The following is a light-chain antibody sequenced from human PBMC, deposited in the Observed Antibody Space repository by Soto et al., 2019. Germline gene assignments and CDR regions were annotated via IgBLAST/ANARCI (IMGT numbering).Light chain of an antibody. CDR3: LQHKSYPWT. V-gene: IGKV1-17*01. J-gene: IGKJ1*01. CDR2: DAS. Sequence: DIQVTQSPSSLSASVGDRVSITCRASLDIRNDLDWYQQKPGKAPKRLIYDASTLQSGVPSRFSGAGSGAEFTLTINGLQSEDFATYFCLQHKSYPWTFGQGTKVE. CDR1: LDIRND.